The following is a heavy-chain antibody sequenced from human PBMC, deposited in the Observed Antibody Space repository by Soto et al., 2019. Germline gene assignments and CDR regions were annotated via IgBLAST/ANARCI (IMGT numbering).Heavy chain of an antibody. V-gene: IGHV3-23*01. D-gene: IGHD6-19*01. CDR3: AKDSRYSSGFDSFDI. CDR2: ISGSGGST. Sequence: EVQLLESGGGLVQPGGSLRLSCAASGFTFSSYAMSWVRQAPGKGLEWVSAISGSGGSTYYADSGKGRFTISRDNSKNTLNLQMNSLRAEDTAVYYCAKDSRYSSGFDSFDIWGQGTMVTVSS. J-gene: IGHJ3*02. CDR1: GFTFSSYA.